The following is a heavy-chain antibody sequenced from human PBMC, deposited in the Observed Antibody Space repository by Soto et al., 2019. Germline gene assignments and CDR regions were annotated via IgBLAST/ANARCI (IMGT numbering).Heavy chain of an antibody. CDR3: ARYCAGNACYSRHYYAMDV. V-gene: IGHV1-18*01. CDR1: GYTFRNYI. J-gene: IGHJ6*02. CDR2: ISPYNGNT. Sequence: QVQLVQSAGEVKKPGASAIVSCQASGYTFRNYIIAWLRQAPGQGLEWMGWISPYNGNTNYAQQCRGRVTLTADTSTSAGYLELRKLGSDDAATYYCARYCAGNACYSRHYYAMDVWGQGTTVSVSS. D-gene: IGHD2-21*02.